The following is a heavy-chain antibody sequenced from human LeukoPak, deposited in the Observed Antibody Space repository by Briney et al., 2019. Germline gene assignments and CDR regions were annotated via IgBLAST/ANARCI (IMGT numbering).Heavy chain of an antibody. CDR2: ISGSGGST. CDR3: AKDGWGITMIVVVITPGYFDY. J-gene: IGHJ4*02. Sequence: GGSLRLSCAASGFTFSSYAMSWVRQAPGKGLEWVSAISGSGGSTYYADSVKVRFTISRDNSKNTLYLQMNSLRAEDTAVYYCAKDGWGITMIVVVITPGYFDYWGQGTLVTVSS. CDR1: GFTFSSYA. V-gene: IGHV3-23*01. D-gene: IGHD3-22*01.